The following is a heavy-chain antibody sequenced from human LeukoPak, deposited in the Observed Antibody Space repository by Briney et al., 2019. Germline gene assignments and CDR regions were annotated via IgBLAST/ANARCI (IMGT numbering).Heavy chain of an antibody. CDR2: INPDGSQT. J-gene: IGHJ4*02. Sequence: GGSLRLSCGDLGFTFSSHWMNWVRQSPGRELEWGGNINPDGSQTYYVDSVKGRFTISRDSAKDSVYLQMNTLRVEDTAVYYCLGSAERGWGQGTLVTVPS. V-gene: IGHV3-7*01. CDR1: GFTFSSHW. CDR3: LGSAERG. D-gene: IGHD6-25*01.